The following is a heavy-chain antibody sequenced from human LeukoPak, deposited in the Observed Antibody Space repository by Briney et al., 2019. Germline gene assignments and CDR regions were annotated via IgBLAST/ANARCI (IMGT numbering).Heavy chain of an antibody. Sequence: GGSLRLSCAASGFTFSSYWMLWVRQAPGKGLVWVSRINSDGSDTTYADSVKGRFTISRDNAKNTLYLQMNGLRAGDTAVYYCARDVRYGDYVVDYWGQGTLVTVSS. CDR2: INSDGSDT. V-gene: IGHV3-74*03. CDR1: GFTFSSYW. D-gene: IGHD4-17*01. J-gene: IGHJ4*02. CDR3: ARDVRYGDYVVDY.